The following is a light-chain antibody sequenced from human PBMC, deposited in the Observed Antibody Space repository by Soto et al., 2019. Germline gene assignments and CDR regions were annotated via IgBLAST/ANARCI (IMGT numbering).Light chain of an antibody. CDR2: DAT. V-gene: IGLV2-23*02. Sequence: QSALTQPASVSGSPGQWITSSCTGTSSDIGRYNLVSWYQQHPGKPPKIMIYDATRRPSGVSNRFSGSKSGNTAALTISGLPADDEAYYYFSFYASTNTFMFGGGTKLTVL. CDR1: SSDIGRYNL. J-gene: IGLJ3*02. CDR3: SFYASTNTFM.